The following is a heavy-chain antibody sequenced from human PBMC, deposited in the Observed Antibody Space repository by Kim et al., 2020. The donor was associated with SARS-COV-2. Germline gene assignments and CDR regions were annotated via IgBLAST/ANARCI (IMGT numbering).Heavy chain of an antibody. J-gene: IGHJ3*02. D-gene: IGHD6-19*01. V-gene: IGHV3-48*03. CDR3: ARLSGYSSGWYGDAFDI. CDR1: GFTFSSYE. Sequence: GGSLRLSCAASGFTFSSYEMNWVRQAPGKGLEWVSYISSSGSTIYYADSVKGRFTISRDNAKNSLYLQMNSLRAEDTAVYYCARLSGYSSGWYGDAFDIWGQGTMVTGSS. CDR2: ISSSGSTI.